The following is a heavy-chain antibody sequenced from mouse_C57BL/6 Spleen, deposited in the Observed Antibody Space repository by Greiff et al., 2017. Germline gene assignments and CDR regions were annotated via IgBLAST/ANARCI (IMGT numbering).Heavy chain of an antibody. J-gene: IGHJ3*01. CDR3: ARGVTTVVDPFAY. CDR1: GFTFSSYA. D-gene: IGHD1-1*01. Sequence: EVKVVESGGGLVKPGGSLKLSCAASGFTFSSYAMSWVRQTPEKRLEWVATISDGGSYTYYPDNVKGRFTISRDNAKNNLYLQMSHLKSEDTAMYYCARGVTTVVDPFAYWGQGTLVTVSA. V-gene: IGHV5-4*03. CDR2: ISDGGSYT.